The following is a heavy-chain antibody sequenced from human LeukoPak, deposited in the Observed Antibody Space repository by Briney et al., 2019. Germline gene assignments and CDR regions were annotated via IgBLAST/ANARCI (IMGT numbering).Heavy chain of an antibody. CDR3: ARTIAPATLAS. CDR2: INIDGSST. J-gene: IGHJ4*02. CDR1: GFTFTGYW. V-gene: IGHV3-74*01. Sequence: GGSLRLSCAASGFTFTGYWMNWVRQAPGKGLVWVSHINIDGSSTNYADSVKGRFTISRDNAKNTLYLQMNSLRDEDTAVYYCARTIAPATLASWGQGTLVTVSS. D-gene: IGHD6-13*01.